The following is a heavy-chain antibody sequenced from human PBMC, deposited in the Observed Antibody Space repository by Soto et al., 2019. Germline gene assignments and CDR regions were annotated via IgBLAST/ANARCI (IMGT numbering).Heavy chain of an antibody. J-gene: IGHJ2*01. CDR2: VYPADSRT. V-gene: IGHV5-51*01. Sequence: GDSLKISCQGSGFTFSSYWIAWVRLLPGKGLEWMGMVYPADSRTTYNPSFEGQATMSVDTANRTAFLQSTSLTASDSAIYFCARPKGRAYEIYRRYFDLWGRGNVVTVSS. CDR3: ARPKGRAYEIYRRYFDL. CDR1: GFTFSSYW. D-gene: IGHD5-12*01.